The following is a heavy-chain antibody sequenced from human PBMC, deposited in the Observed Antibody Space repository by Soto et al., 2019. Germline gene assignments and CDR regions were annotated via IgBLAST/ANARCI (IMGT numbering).Heavy chain of an antibody. Sequence: SETLSLTCAVYGGSFRGYYWIWIREPPGKGLEWIGEINHSGSTNYNPSLKSRVTISVDTSKNQFSLKLSSVTAADTAVYYCARGAPYYYGSGSYYQPYNWFDPWGQGTLVTVS. D-gene: IGHD3-10*01. CDR3: ARGAPYYYGSGSYYQPYNWFDP. CDR2: INHSGST. J-gene: IGHJ5*02. V-gene: IGHV4-34*01. CDR1: GGSFRGYY.